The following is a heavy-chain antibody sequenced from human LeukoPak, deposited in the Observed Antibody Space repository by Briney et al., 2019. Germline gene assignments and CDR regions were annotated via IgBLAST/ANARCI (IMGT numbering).Heavy chain of an antibody. Sequence: GGSLRLSCAGSGFTFSSYWMSWVRQAPGKGLEWVANIKQDGSEKYYVDSVKGRFTISRDNAKNSLYLQMNSLRAEDTAVYYCARDVYSWYPLFGYYWGQGTLVTVCS. V-gene: IGHV3-7*01. J-gene: IGHJ4*02. CDR2: IKQDGSEK. D-gene: IGHD6-13*01. CDR1: GFTFSSYW. CDR3: ARDVYSWYPLFGYY.